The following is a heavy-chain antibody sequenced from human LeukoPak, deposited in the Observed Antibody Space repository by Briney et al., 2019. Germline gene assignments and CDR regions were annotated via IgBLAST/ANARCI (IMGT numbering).Heavy chain of an antibody. Sequence: PGGSLRLSCAASGFAVSNTYMSWVRQAPGKGLEWVSIIYSGGSTYYADSVKGRFTISRDNSKNTLYLQMNSLRAEDTAVYYCARDRTGGWFGPWGQGTLVTVSS. D-gene: IGHD1/OR15-1a*01. V-gene: IGHV3-53*01. J-gene: IGHJ5*02. CDR2: IYSGGST. CDR1: GFAVSNTY. CDR3: ARDRTGGWFGP.